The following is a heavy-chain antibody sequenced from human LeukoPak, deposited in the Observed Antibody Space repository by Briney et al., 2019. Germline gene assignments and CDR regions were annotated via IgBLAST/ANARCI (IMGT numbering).Heavy chain of an antibody. CDR2: ISAYTGDT. V-gene: IGHV1-18*01. D-gene: IGHD2-21*01. J-gene: IGHJ3*02. CDR3: ARDCGNCGGAPDDTFDI. CDR1: GYTFSTYG. Sequence: ASVKVSCKASGYTFSTYGISWVRQAPGQGLEWMGWISAYTGDTNYAQKVQGRVTMTTDTSTSTGYLELRSLRSDDTAVYYCARDCGNCGGAPDDTFDIWGQGTMVTVSS.